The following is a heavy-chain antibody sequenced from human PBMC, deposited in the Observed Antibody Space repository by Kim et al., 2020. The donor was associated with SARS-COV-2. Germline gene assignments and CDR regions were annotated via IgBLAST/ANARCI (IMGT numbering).Heavy chain of an antibody. V-gene: IGHV4-39*01. CDR3: ARHVSSGSYYFDY. D-gene: IGHD3-10*01. Sequence: TPSLKSRVTISVDTSKNQFSLKLRSVTAAAMAVYYCARHVSSGSYYFDYWGQGTLVTVSS. J-gene: IGHJ4*02.